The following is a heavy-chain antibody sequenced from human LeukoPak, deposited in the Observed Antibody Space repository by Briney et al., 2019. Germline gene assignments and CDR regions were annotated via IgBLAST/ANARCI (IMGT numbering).Heavy chain of an antibody. CDR2: ISGVYDNI. J-gene: IGHJ6*02. Sequence: PGGSLRLPCAASGFTFSDYYMTWIRQAPGRGLEWVSYISGVYDNIYYGDSVKGRFTISRDNAKNSVYLQMSSLRADDTAVYYCARGGAHGMDVWGQGTTVTVSS. CDR3: ARGGAHGMDV. CDR1: GFTFSDYY. D-gene: IGHD1-26*01. V-gene: IGHV3-11*01.